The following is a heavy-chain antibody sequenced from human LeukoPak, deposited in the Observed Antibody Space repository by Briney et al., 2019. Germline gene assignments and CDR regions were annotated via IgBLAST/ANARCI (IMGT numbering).Heavy chain of an antibody. V-gene: IGHV4-38-2*01. J-gene: IGHJ4*02. CDR3: ASPRIAVAGTIIN. Sequence: PSETLSLTCAVSGYSISSGYYWGWIRQPPGKGLEWIGSIYHSGSTYYNPSLKSRVTISVDTSKKQFSLKLSSVTAADTAVYYCASPRIAVAGTIINWGQGTLVTVSS. CDR1: GYSISSGYY. D-gene: IGHD6-19*01. CDR2: IYHSGST.